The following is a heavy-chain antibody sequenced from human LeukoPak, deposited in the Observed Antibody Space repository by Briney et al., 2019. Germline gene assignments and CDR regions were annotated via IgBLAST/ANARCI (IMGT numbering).Heavy chain of an antibody. CDR1: GFTFDDYG. CDR2: IKQDGSDK. J-gene: IGHJ5*02. V-gene: IGHV3-7*01. Sequence: GGSLRLSCAASGFTFDDYGMSWVRQAPGKGLEWVANIKQDGSDKYYVDSVKCRFTISRDNAKNSLYLLMNSLRAEDTAVYYCARGGGEFDPWGQGTLVIVSS. CDR3: ARGGGEFDP. D-gene: IGHD2-21*01.